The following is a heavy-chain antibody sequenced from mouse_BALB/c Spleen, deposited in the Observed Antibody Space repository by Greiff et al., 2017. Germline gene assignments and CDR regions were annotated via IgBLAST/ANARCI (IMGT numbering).Heavy chain of an antibody. Sequence: EVQLQQSGPELVKPGASVKISCKASGYTFTDYNMHWVKQSHGKSLEWIGYIYPYNGGTGYNQKFKSKATLTVDNSSSTAYMELRSLTSEDSAVYYCAVLGDYYAMDYWGQGTSVTVSS. D-gene: IGHD4-1*01. CDR3: AVLGDYYAMDY. V-gene: IGHV1S29*02. CDR1: GYTFTDYN. J-gene: IGHJ4*01. CDR2: IYPYNGGT.